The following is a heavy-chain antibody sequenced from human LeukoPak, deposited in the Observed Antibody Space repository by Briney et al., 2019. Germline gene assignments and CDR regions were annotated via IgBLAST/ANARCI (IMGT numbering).Heavy chain of an antibody. CDR1: GGSISSYY. D-gene: IGHD6-6*01. V-gene: IGHV4-59*01. Sequence: PSETLSPTCTVSGGSISSYYWSWIRQPPGKGLEWIGYIYYSGSTNYNPSLKSRVTISVDTSKNQFSLKLSSVTAADTAVYYCARSYTRLVSRFYFDYWGQGTLVTVSS. CDR2: IYYSGST. CDR3: ARSYTRLVSRFYFDY. J-gene: IGHJ4*02.